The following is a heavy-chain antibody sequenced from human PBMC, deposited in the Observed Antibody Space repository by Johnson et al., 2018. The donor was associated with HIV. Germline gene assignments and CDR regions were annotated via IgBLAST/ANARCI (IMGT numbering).Heavy chain of an antibody. V-gene: IGHV3-7*05. CDR2: IKQDGSEK. CDR1: GFTFIRYW. D-gene: IGHD2-15*01. J-gene: IGHJ3*02. Sequence: VQLVESGGGLVQPGGSLRLSCAASGFTFIRYWMSWVRQAPGKGLEWVANIKQDGSEKTYVDSVKGRFTTSRDNAKKSLYLQMNSLRAEDTAVYYCARDSCIWRPSVAFYICGQVTLVTFSS. CDR3: ARDSCIWRPSVAFYI.